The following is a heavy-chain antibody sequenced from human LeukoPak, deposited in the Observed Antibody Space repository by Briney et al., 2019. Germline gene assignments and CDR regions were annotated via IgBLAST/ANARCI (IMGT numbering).Heavy chain of an antibody. J-gene: IGHJ3*02. CDR3: ACLTTADAFDI. Sequence: SGTLSLTCTVSGGSINSYYWSWMRQPPGKGLEWIGYIYDSGSTNYNPSLKSRVTIPVDTSKNQFSLKLSSVTAADTAVYYCACLTTADAFDIWGQGTMVTVSS. CDR2: IYDSGST. V-gene: IGHV4-59*01. CDR1: GGSINSYY. D-gene: IGHD3-22*01.